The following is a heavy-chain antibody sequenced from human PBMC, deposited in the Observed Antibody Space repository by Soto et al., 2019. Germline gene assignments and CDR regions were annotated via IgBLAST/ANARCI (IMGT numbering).Heavy chain of an antibody. J-gene: IGHJ5*02. CDR1: GFTFSSYG. CDR2: ISYDGSNK. Sequence: GGSLRLSCAASGFTFSSYGMHWVRQAPGKGLEWVAVISYDGSNKYYADSVKGRFTISRDNSKNTLYLQMNSLRAEDTAVYYCAKDVEQLGGFDPWGQGTLVTVSS. V-gene: IGHV3-30*18. CDR3: AKDVEQLGGFDP. D-gene: IGHD6-6*01.